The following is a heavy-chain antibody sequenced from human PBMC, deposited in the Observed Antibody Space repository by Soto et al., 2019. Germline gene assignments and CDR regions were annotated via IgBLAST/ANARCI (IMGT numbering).Heavy chain of an antibody. D-gene: IGHD3-10*01. CDR3: ARGLGGARTYFDY. J-gene: IGHJ4*02. CDR2: INAGNGNT. Sequence: QVQLVQSGAEEKKPGASVKVSCKASGYTFTSYGMHWVCQAPGQRLEWMGWINAGNGNTKYSQKFQGRVTITRDTSASTAYMELSSLRSEDTAVYYCARGLGGARTYFDYWGQGTLVTVSS. V-gene: IGHV1-3*05. CDR1: GYTFTSYG.